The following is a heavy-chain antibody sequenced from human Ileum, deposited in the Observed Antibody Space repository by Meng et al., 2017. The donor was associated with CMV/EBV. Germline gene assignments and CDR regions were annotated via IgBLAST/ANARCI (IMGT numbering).Heavy chain of an antibody. CDR3: AREGSAVH. CDR1: GPSIPGYY. D-gene: IGHD6-13*01. J-gene: IGHJ4*02. CDR2: IYTSGST. Sequence: QVQLKESGPGVMKPSEPLSCTCTVSGPSIPGYYWSWIRQSAAKGLEWIGRIYTSGSTNYNPSLHSRVSMSIDTSKNQFSLKLRSVTAADTAVYYCAREGSAVHWGQGTLVTVSS. V-gene: IGHV4-4*07.